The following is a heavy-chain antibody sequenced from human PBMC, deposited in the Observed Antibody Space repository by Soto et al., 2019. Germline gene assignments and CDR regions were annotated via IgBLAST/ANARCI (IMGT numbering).Heavy chain of an antibody. J-gene: IGHJ4*02. CDR2: LSSSSSYI. V-gene: IGHV3-21*01. D-gene: IGHD3-3*01. Sequence: EVQLVESGGGLVKPGGSLRLSCAASGFTFSSYSMNWVRQAPGKGLEWVSSLSSSSSYIYYADSVKGRFTISRDNAKNSLYLQMNSLRAEDTAVYYCAREVRGTDFWSGYPDHWGQGTLVTVSS. CDR3: AREVRGTDFWSGYPDH. CDR1: GFTFSSYS.